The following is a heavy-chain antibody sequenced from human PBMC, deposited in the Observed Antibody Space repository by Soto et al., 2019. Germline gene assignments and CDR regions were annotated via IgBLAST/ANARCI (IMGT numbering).Heavy chain of an antibody. CDR2: ISSSGGST. V-gene: IGHV3-23*01. CDR3: AKAPVGYCSTTSCYGDY. D-gene: IGHD2-2*01. Sequence: SWIRQPTGKGLEWVSAISSSGGSTYYADSVKGRFTISRDNSKNTLYLQMNSLRAEDTAVYYCAKAPVGYCSTTSCYGDYWGQGTLVTVSS. J-gene: IGHJ4*02.